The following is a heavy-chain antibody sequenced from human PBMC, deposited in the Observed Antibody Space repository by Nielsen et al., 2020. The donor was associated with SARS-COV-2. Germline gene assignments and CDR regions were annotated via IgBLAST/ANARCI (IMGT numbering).Heavy chain of an antibody. CDR1: GGSFSGYY. D-gene: IGHD3-9*01. J-gene: IGHJ6*03. Sequence: LRLSCAVYGGSFSGYYWSWIRQPPGKGLEWIGEINHSGSTNYNPSLKSRVTISVDTSKNQFSLKLSSVTAADTAVYYCARGRYFDSYYMDVWGKGTTVTVSS. CDR2: INHSGST. V-gene: IGHV4-34*01. CDR3: ARGRYFDSYYMDV.